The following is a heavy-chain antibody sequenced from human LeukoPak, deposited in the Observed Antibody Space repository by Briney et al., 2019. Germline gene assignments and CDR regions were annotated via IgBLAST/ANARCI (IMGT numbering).Heavy chain of an antibody. D-gene: IGHD6-19*01. CDR2: ISDSGGST. V-gene: IGHV3-23*01. CDR3: AKMVHTEQWLVPFDY. J-gene: IGHJ4*02. Sequence: GSLRLSCAASGFTFSSYAMSWVRQAPGKGLEWVSTISDSGGSTNYADSVKGRFTISRDNSKNTLYLQMNSLRAEDTAVYYCAKMVHTEQWLVPFDYWGQGTLVTVSS. CDR1: GFTFSSYA.